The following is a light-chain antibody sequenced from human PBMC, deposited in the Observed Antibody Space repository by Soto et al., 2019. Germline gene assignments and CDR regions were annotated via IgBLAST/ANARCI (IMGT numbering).Light chain of an antibody. CDR1: QSVSSSY. Sequence: EIVLTQSPGTLSLSPGERATLSCRASQSVSSSYLAWYQQKPGQAPRLLIYGASRRATGFPDRFSGSWSGTDFTLTISRLEPEDFAVYYCQQYGSSPLTFGGGTKVEIK. CDR2: GAS. J-gene: IGKJ4*01. CDR3: QQYGSSPLT. V-gene: IGKV3-20*01.